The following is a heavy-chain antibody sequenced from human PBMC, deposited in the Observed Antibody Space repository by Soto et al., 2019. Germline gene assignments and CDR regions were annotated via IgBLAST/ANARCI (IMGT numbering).Heavy chain of an antibody. Sequence: QVQLVQSGAEVKKPGASVKVSCKASGYTFTSYAMHWVRQAPGQRLEWMGWINAGNGKTKYSQKFQGRVTITRDTYAITADMELSSLRSEDTALYYCARNLMYYESFPGYYMAYYFDYWGQGTLVTVSS. D-gene: IGHD3-9*01. J-gene: IGHJ4*02. CDR1: GYTFTSYA. CDR3: ARNLMYYESFPGYYMAYYFDY. CDR2: INAGNGKT. V-gene: IGHV1-3*01.